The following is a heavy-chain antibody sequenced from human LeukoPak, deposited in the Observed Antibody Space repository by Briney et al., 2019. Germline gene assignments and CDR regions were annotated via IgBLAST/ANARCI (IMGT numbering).Heavy chain of an antibody. J-gene: IGHJ3*02. D-gene: IGHD2-2*01. CDR3: ARGSLGYCSSTSCYLFLWDAFDI. CDR1: GFTFSSYA. CDR2: ISYDGSNK. V-gene: IGHV3-30*04. Sequence: PGRSLRLSCAASGFTFSSYAMHWVRQAPGKGLEWVAVISYDGSNKYYADSVEGRFTISRDNSKNTLYLQMNSLRAEDTAVYYCARGSLGYCSSTSCYLFLWDAFDIWGQGTMVTVSS.